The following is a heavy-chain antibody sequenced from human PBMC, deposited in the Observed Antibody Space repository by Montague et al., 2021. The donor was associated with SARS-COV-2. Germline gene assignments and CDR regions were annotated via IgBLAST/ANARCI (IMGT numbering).Heavy chain of an antibody. D-gene: IGHD5-24*01. Sequence: SETLSLTCAVSGGSITTNNWRNWVRQSPGKGLEWMGEIYHSGSTNYNPPLKSRVTIPVDRTTNQFSLSLTSVTAADTAVYYCAREGSRDGYNEGFDYWGQGTLVTVSS. CDR3: AREGSRDGYNEGFDY. V-gene: IGHV4-4*02. CDR2: IYHSGST. CDR1: GGSITTNNW. J-gene: IGHJ4*02.